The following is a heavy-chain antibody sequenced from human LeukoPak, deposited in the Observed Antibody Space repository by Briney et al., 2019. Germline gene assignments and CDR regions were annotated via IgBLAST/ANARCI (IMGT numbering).Heavy chain of an antibody. V-gene: IGHV3-21*01. J-gene: IGHJ4*02. D-gene: IGHD6-13*01. Sequence: PGGSLRLSCAASGFTFSSYSMNWVRQAPGKGLEWVSSISSSSSYIYYADSVKGRFTISRDNSKNTLYLQMNSLRAEDTAVYYCARDPSSSWDYYFDYWGQGTLVTVSS. CDR2: ISSSSSYI. CDR3: ARDPSSSWDYYFDY. CDR1: GFTFSSYS.